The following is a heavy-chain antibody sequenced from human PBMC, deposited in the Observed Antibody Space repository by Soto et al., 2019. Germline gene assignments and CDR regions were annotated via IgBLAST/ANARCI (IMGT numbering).Heavy chain of an antibody. CDR2: INAGNGNT. Sequence: QVQLVESGGGVVQPGRSLRLSCAASGYTFTSYAMHWVRQAPGQRLEWMGWINAGNGNTKYSQKFQGRVTITRDTSASTAYMELSSLRSEDTAVYYCARSIVVVTALDYWGQGTLVTVSS. V-gene: IGHV1-3*01. J-gene: IGHJ4*02. CDR3: ARSIVVVTALDY. CDR1: GYTFTSYA. D-gene: IGHD2-21*02.